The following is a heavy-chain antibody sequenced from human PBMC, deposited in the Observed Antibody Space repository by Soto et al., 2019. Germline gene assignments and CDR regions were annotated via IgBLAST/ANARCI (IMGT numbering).Heavy chain of an antibody. J-gene: IGHJ4*02. CDR3: ARWYYYDSSGYFDY. V-gene: IGHV4-59*08. Sequence: PSETLPLTWTVSGGSISSYYWSWIRQPPGKGLEWIGYIYYSGSTNYNPSLKSRVTISVDTSKNQFSLKLSSVTAADTAVYYCARWYYYDSSGYFDYWGQGTLVTVSS. CDR1: GGSISSYY. D-gene: IGHD3-22*01. CDR2: IYYSGST.